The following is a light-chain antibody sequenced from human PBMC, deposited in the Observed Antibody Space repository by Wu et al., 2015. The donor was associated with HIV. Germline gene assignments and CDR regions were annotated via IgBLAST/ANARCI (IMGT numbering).Light chain of an antibody. CDR3: HQSGSSPLT. Sequence: EIVLTQSPATLSLSPGDRATLSCRVSQSIGNYLAWYQQKPGQTPRLLFFNTSNRATGVPPRFSGRGSGTDFTLTISSLESEDFAVYFCHQSGSSPLTFGQGTRVEIK. V-gene: IGKV3-11*01. CDR1: QSIGNY. CDR2: NTS. J-gene: IGKJ1*01.